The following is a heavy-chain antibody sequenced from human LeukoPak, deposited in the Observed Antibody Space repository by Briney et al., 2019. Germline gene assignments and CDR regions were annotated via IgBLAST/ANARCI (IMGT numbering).Heavy chain of an antibody. D-gene: IGHD3-22*01. CDR2: MNPNSGNT. J-gene: IGHJ6*03. V-gene: IGHV1-8*01. CDR3: AGAHNYYDSSGYYYLGFYYYYYMDV. Sequence: ASVKVSCKASGYTFTSYDINWVRQATGQGLEWMGWMNPNSGNTGYAQKFQGRVTMTRNTSISTAYMELSSLRSEDTAVYYCAGAHNYYDSSGYYYLGFYYYYYMDVWGKGTTVTVSS. CDR1: GYTFTSYD.